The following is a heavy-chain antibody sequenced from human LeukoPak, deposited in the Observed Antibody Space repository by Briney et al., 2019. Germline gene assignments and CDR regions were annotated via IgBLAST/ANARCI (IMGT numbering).Heavy chain of an antibody. V-gene: IGHV1-18*04. CDR2: ISAYNGNT. J-gene: IGHJ3*02. CDR3: ARDRRGTDAFDI. CDR1: GYTFTGYY. Sequence: ASVKVSCKASGYTFTGYYMHWVRQAPGQGLEWMGWISAYNGNTNYAQKLQGRVTMTTDTSTSTAYMELRSLRSDDTAVYYCARDRRGTDAFDIWGQGTMVTVSS.